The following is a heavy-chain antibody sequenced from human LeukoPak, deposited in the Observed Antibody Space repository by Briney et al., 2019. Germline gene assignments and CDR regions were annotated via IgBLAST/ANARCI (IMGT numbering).Heavy chain of an antibody. CDR1: GFTFSSYG. J-gene: IGHJ4*02. D-gene: IGHD4-17*01. CDR2: ISYDGSNK. Sequence: GRSLRLSCAASGFTFSSYGMHWVRQAPGKGLEWVAVISYDGSNKYYADSVKGRFTISRDNSKNTLYLQMNSLRAEDTAVYYCAKDRYGDHYYFAYWGQGTLVTVSS. CDR3: AKDRYGDHYYFAY. V-gene: IGHV3-30*18.